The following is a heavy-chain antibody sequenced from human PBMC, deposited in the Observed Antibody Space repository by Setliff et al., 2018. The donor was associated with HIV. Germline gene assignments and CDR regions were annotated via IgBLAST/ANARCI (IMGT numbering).Heavy chain of an antibody. Sequence: PSETLSLTCTVSGGSISSSNYYWGWIRQPPGKGLEWIGSIYYSGDIYYNPSLKSRVTMSIDTSKNQFSLNVSSVTAADTAVYYCARGWGHDGFDFWGQGTMVTVSS. D-gene: IGHD7-27*01. CDR1: GGSISSSNYY. V-gene: IGHV4-39*07. CDR2: IYYSGDI. J-gene: IGHJ3*01. CDR3: ARGWGHDGFDF.